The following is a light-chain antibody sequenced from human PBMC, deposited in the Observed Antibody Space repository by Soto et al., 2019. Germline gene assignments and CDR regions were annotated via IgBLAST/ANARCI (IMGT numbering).Light chain of an antibody. CDR1: ESVGSY. V-gene: IGKV3-11*01. J-gene: IGKJ4*01. CDR3: QQRSDWPST. CDR2: DAS. Sequence: EIVLTQSPATLSLSPGDRATLSCRASESVGSYLGWYQQRPGQAPRLLIYDASNRATGIPARFSGSGSGTDFTLTISSLEPEDYALYYCQQRSDWPSTFGRGTKVEIK.